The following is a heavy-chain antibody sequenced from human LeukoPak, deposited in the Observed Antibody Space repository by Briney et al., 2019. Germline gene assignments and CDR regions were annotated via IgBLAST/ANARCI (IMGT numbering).Heavy chain of an antibody. CDR1: GGTFSSYA. CDR2: IIPIFGTA. V-gene: IGHV1-69*13. J-gene: IGHJ6*02. Sequence: SVNVSCKASGGTFSSYAISWVRQAPGQGLEWMGGIIPIFGTANYAQKFQGRVTITADESTSTAYMELSSLRSEDTAVYYCASTYYDSSGYGDYYYGMDVWGQGTTVTVSS. D-gene: IGHD3-22*01. CDR3: ASTYYDSSGYGDYYYGMDV.